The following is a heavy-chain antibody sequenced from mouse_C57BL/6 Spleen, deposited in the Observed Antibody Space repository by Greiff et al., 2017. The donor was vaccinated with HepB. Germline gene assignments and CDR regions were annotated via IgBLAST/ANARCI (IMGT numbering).Heavy chain of an antibody. Sequence: EVKLQESGGGLVQPKGSLKLSCAASGFSFNTYAMNWVRQAPGKGLEWVARIRSKSNNYATYYADSVKDRFTISRDDSESMLYLQMNNLKTEDTAMYYCVRPGYDYDWFAYWGQGTLVTVSA. CDR3: VRPGYDYDWFAY. CDR2: IRSKSNNYAT. CDR1: GFSFNTYA. V-gene: IGHV10-1*01. J-gene: IGHJ3*01. D-gene: IGHD2-4*01.